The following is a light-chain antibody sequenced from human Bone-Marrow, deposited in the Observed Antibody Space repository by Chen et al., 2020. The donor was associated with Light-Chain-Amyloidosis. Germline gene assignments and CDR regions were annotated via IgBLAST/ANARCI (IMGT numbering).Light chain of an antibody. Sequence: QSALTQPAAVSGSPGQSFTISCTGTSGDVGTYNYVSWYQQHPGKAPKVMIYAVSNRPSGVSNRFSGSKSGNTASLTISGLQAEDEADYYCSSFTSSSSYVFGPGTKVTVL. J-gene: IGLJ1*01. V-gene: IGLV2-14*01. CDR1: SGDVGTYNY. CDR2: AVS. CDR3: SSFTSSSSYV.